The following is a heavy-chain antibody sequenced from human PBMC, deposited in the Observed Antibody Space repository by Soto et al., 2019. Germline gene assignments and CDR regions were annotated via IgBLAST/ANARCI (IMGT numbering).Heavy chain of an antibody. CDR3: ARATLCRGGSGEVTTLDQ. D-gene: IGHD4-4*01. CDR2: IKPESSGT. J-gene: IGHJ1*01. Sequence: QVQLVQSGAEVKKPGASVKVSCTTSGHTFSAYYVHWVRQAPGQGLEWLGRIKPESSGTKFEQRFRGRLSLASDTSISAVYMELRRLASDDTSMYYCARATLCRGGSGEVTTLDQWGQGALVTVSS. V-gene: IGHV1-2*06. CDR1: GHTFSAYY.